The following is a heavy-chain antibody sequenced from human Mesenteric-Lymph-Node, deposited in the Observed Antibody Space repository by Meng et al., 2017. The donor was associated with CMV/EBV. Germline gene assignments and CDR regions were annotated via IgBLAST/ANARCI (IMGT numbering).Heavy chain of an antibody. D-gene: IGHD3-3*01. J-gene: IGHJ4*02. CDR3: ARSSFYDFWSGYTYYFDY. CDR1: GGSISSSSYY. Sequence: SETLSLTCTVSGGSISSSSYYWSWIRQPPGKGLEWIGYIYYSGSTNYNPSLKSRVTISVDTSKNQFSLKLSSVTAADTAVYYCARSSFYDFWSGYTYYFDYWGQGTLVTVSS. CDR2: IYYSGST. V-gene: IGHV4-61*01.